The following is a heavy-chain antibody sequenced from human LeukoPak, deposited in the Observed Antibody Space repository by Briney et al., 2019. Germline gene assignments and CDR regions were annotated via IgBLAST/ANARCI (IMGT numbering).Heavy chain of an antibody. Sequence: PGGSLRLSCAASGFTFSSYGMSWVRQAPGKGLEWVSGISGSGGSTYYADSVKGRFTISRDNSKNTLYLQMNSLRTEDTAVYYCARARLQYFDWLPFDYWGQGTLVTVSS. CDR2: ISGSGGST. V-gene: IGHV3-23*01. D-gene: IGHD3-9*01. J-gene: IGHJ4*02. CDR3: ARARLQYFDWLPFDY. CDR1: GFTFSSYG.